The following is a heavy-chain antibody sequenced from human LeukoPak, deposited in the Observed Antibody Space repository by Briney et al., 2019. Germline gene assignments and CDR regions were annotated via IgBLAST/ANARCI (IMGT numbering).Heavy chain of an antibody. V-gene: IGHV3-33*06. CDR2: IWSDGTDK. D-gene: IGHD4-11*01. Sequence: GGSLRLSCATSGFTFSHYGMHWVRQAPGKGLEWVAVIWSDGTDKYYGDSVKGRFTISRDNSKNTVYLQMNSLRVEDTAVYYCAKVAQRGFDFSNSLESWGQGTLVTVSS. CDR1: GFTFSHYG. J-gene: IGHJ4*02. CDR3: AKVAQRGFDFSNSLES.